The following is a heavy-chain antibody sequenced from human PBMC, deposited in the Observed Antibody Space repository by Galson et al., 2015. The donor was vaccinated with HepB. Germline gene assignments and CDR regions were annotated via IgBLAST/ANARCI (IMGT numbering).Heavy chain of an antibody. Sequence: TLSLTCSVTGGSIRHPDHWWSWVRQSPGKGLEWLGYMFWSGTTYNMPSLESRVRMSVDRSQNRLSLKLLSVTAADTAVYYCARGYSYGRPGPLYFMDVWGRGASVTVSS. D-gene: IGHD5-18*01. V-gene: IGHV4-30-4*01. CDR2: MFWSGTT. CDR3: ARGYSYGRPGPLYFMDV. CDR1: GGSIRHPDHW. J-gene: IGHJ6*03.